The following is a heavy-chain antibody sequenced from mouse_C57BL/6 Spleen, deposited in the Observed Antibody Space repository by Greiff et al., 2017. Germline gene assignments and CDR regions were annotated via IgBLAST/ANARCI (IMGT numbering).Heavy chain of an antibody. CDR1: GYTFTSYW. CDR2: SDPNSGGT. D-gene: IGHD2-5*01. CDR3: ARWDSNFDWYFDV. J-gene: IGHJ1*03. V-gene: IGHV1-72*01. Sequence: QVQLKQPGAELVKPGASVKLSCKASGYTFTSYWMHWVKQRPGRGLEWIGRSDPNSGGTKYNEKFKSKATLTVDKPSSTAYMQLSSLTSEDSAVYYCARWDSNFDWYFDVWGTGTTVTVSS.